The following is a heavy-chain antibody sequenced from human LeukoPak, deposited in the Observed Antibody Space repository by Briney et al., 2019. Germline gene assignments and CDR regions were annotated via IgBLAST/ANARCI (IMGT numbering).Heavy chain of an antibody. J-gene: IGHJ5*02. V-gene: IGHV3-23*01. Sequence: GGSLRLSCAASGFTFSSYAMSWVRQAPGKGLEWVSAISGSGGSTYYADSVKGRFTISRDNSKNTVYLQMNSLRAEDTAVYYCAKGVLSSGYFNWFDPWGQGTLVTVSS. CDR1: GFTFSSYA. CDR3: AKGVLSSGYFNWFDP. CDR2: ISGSGGST. D-gene: IGHD3-22*01.